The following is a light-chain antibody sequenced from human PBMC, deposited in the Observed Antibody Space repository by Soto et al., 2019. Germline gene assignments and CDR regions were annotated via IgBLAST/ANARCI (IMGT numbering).Light chain of an antibody. CDR2: SSN. CDR1: SSNIGSTT. J-gene: IGLJ2*01. V-gene: IGLV1-44*01. CDR3: AAWDDTQNDGV. Sequence: QSVLTQPPSASGTPGQRVTISCSGSSSNIGSTTVSWYQQLPGTAPKLLMYSSNQRPSGVPDRFSGSRSGTSASLAINGHQSEEEAYYYWAAWDDTQNDGVFGGGTQLTVL.